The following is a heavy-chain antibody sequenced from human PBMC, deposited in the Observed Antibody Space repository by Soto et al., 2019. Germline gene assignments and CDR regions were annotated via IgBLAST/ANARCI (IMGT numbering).Heavy chain of an antibody. D-gene: IGHD1-26*01. Sequence: TSETLSLTCTVSGGSISSSSYYWGWIRQPPGKGLEWIGSIYYSGSTYYDPSLKSRVTISVDTSKNQFSLKLSSVTAADTAVYYCASGSSDLFDYWGQGTLVTVSS. V-gene: IGHV4-39*01. CDR1: GGSISSSSYY. CDR2: IYYSGST. CDR3: ASGSSDLFDY. J-gene: IGHJ4*02.